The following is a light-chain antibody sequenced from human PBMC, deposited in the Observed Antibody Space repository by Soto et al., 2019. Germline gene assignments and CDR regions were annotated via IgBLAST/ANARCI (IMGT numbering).Light chain of an antibody. V-gene: IGKV3-15*01. J-gene: IGKJ2*01. Sequence: EMVMTQSPATLSVSPGERATLSCRASQSVSSKLAWYQQKPGQAPRLLIYGASTRATGIPARFSGSGSGTEFTLTISSLQSEDFAVYYCQQYNNWPPYTFGQGTKLEIK. CDR1: QSVSSK. CDR2: GAS. CDR3: QQYNNWPPYT.